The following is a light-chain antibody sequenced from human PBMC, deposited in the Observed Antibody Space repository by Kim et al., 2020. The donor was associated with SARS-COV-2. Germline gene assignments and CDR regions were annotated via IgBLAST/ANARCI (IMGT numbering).Light chain of an antibody. Sequence: EIVLTQSPATLSLSPGNRATLSCRASQSISSYLAWYQQKSGQAPRLLIYDAFKRATGIPARFSGSGSGTDFTLTISSLEPEDFAVYYCQHRSNRPRTFGKGTKVDIK. CDR1: QSISSY. CDR2: DAF. CDR3: QHRSNRPRT. J-gene: IGKJ1*01. V-gene: IGKV3-11*01.